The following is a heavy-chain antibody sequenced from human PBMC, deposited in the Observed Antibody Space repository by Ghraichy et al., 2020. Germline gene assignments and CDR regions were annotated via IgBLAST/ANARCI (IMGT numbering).Heavy chain of an antibody. V-gene: IGHV3-64D*08. CDR1: GFIFNNYA. CDR2: INNNGDTT. J-gene: IGHJ4*02. D-gene: IGHD2-15*01. CDR3: VKRGCSGGSCYGQVEY. Sequence: GGSLRLSCSASGFIFNNYAMYWVRQAPGKGLEFVSTINNNGDTTSYADSVKGRFTLSRDNSKNILYLQMSSLRPDDTAVYYCVKRGCSGGSCYGQVEYWGRGTLVTVSS.